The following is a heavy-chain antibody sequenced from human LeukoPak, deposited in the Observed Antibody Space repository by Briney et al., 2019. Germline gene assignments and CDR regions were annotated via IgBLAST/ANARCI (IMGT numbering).Heavy chain of an antibody. CDR1: GFTFSDYY. J-gene: IGHJ4*02. D-gene: IGHD3-10*01. CDR3: ARIPSYYYGSGMPYYFDY. CDR2: ISSSGSTI. V-gene: IGHV3-11*01. Sequence: GGSLRLSCAASGFTFSDYYMSWIRQAPGKGLEWVSYISSSGSTIYYADSVKGRFTISRDNAKNSLYLQMNSLRAEDTAVYYCARIPSYYYGSGMPYYFDYWGLGTLVTVSS.